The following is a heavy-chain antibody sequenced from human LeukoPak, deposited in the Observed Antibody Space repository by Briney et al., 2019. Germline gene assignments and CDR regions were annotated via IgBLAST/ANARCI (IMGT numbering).Heavy chain of an antibody. CDR1: GGSISNYY. V-gene: IGHV4-59*01. Sequence: PSETLSLTCTVSGGSISNYYWSWIRQPPGKGLEWIGYIYNSGTTNYNPSLKSRVTISLDTSKNQFSLKVSSVTAADTAFYYCARASTVTRLGYWGQGTLVTVAS. CDR2: IYNSGTT. CDR3: ARASTVTRLGY. J-gene: IGHJ4*02. D-gene: IGHD4-17*01.